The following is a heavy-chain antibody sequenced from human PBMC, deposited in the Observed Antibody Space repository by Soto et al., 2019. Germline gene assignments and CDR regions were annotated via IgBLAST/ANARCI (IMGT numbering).Heavy chain of an antibody. CDR2: SIPIFGTT. CDR3: ASVPSRLRKYGMDV. Sequence: QVQLVQSGAEVKKPGSSVKVSCKASGGTFSSYAISWVRPAPGQGLEWLGGSIPIFGTTNYAQQFQGRVTITADESTSTAYMELSSLRSEDTAVYYCASVPSRLRKYGMDVWGQGTTVTVSS. CDR1: GGTFSSYA. J-gene: IGHJ6*02. D-gene: IGHD4-17*01. V-gene: IGHV1-69*01.